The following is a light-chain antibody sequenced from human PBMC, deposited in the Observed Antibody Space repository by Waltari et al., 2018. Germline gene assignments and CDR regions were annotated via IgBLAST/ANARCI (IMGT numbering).Light chain of an antibody. CDR2: DVS. Sequence: QSALTQPASVSGSPGQSITISCTGTSSDVGGYNSVSWYQQHPGKAPKLMIYDVSNRPSGVSNRFSGSKSGNTASLTISGLQAEDEADYYCSSYTSSSTLDVFGSGTKVTVL. CDR1: SSDVGGYNS. V-gene: IGLV2-14*03. J-gene: IGLJ6*01. CDR3: SSYTSSSTLDV.